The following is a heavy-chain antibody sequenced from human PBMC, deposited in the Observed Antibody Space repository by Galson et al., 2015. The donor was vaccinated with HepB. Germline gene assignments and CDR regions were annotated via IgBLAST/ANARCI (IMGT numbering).Heavy chain of an antibody. CDR2: IWYDGSNK. J-gene: IGHJ6*02. CDR1: GFTFSSYG. V-gene: IGHV3-33*01. Sequence: SLRLSCAASGFTFSSYGMHWVRQAPGKGLEWVAVIWYDGSNKYYADSVEGRFTISRDNSKDTLYLQMNSLRAEDTAVYYCARGPGDVWGQGTTVTVSS. CDR3: ARGPGDV.